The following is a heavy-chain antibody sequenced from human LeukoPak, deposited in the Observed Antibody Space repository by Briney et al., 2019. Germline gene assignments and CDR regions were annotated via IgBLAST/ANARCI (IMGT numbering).Heavy chain of an antibody. Sequence: QPGGSLRLSCVVSGITFSGYSMIWVRQAPGKGLEWLSFMTTSGNTIFYAESVKYRFTISRDNAKKSLYLQMNSLRDEDTAVYYCARVGGATAVTMYFEYWGQGTLVTVTS. CDR1: GITFSGYS. V-gene: IGHV3-48*02. D-gene: IGHD1-26*01. CDR2: MTTSGNTI. CDR3: ARVGGATAVTMYFEY. J-gene: IGHJ4*02.